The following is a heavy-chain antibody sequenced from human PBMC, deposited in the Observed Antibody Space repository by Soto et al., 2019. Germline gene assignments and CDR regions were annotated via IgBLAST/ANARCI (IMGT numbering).Heavy chain of an antibody. J-gene: IGHJ4*02. V-gene: IGHV1-46*03. Sequence: QVQLVQSGAEVKEPGASVKVYCKASGYTLTSYYIHWIRHAPGQGLEWMGIINPNGGSTNYAQSFQGRVTITRDTSTSTVYMDLSSLRSEDTAVYYCARGLASGDYWGQGTLVTVSS. CDR1: GYTLTSYY. CDR3: ARGLASGDY. D-gene: IGHD6-6*01. CDR2: INPNGGST.